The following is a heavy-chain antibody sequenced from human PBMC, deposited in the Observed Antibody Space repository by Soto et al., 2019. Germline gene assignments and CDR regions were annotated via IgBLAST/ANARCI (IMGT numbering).Heavy chain of an antibody. D-gene: IGHD3-16*01. V-gene: IGHV3-48*03. Sequence: EVQLVESGGGLVQPGGSLRLSCAASGFTFSSYEMNWVRQAPGKGLEWVSYISSSGSTIYYADSVKGRFTISRDNAKNSLYLQMNSLRAEDTAVYYCAKQAVGGFQHWGQGTLVTVSS. CDR3: AKQAVGGFQH. CDR2: ISSSGSTI. J-gene: IGHJ1*01. CDR1: GFTFSSYE.